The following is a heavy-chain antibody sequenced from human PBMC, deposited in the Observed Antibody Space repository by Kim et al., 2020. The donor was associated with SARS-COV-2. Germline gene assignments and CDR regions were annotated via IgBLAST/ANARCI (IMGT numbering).Heavy chain of an antibody. CDR2: ISSSSSYT. CDR1: GFSFSEYY. V-gene: IGHV3-11*06. CDR3: ASGGEATGDFQH. Sequence: GGSLRLSCVASGFSFSEYYMSWIRQAPGKGLEWVSYISSSSSYTNYADSVKGRFTISRDNAKNSLYLQMNSLRAEDTAVYYCASGGEATGDFQHWGQGTLVTVSS. J-gene: IGHJ1*01. D-gene: IGHD1-26*01.